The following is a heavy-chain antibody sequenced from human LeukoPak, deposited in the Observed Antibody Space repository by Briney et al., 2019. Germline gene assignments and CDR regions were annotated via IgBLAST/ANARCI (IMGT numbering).Heavy chain of an antibody. CDR3: ARSGIGYSYGYGFHY. Sequence: PSETLSLTCTVSGGSISSSSYYWGWIRQPPGKGLEWIGSIYYSGSTYYNPSLKSRVTISVDTSKNQFSLKLSSVTAADTAVYYCARSGIGYSYGYGFHYWGQGTLVTVSS. V-gene: IGHV4-39*01. D-gene: IGHD5-18*01. CDR1: GGSISSSSYY. CDR2: IYYSGST. J-gene: IGHJ4*02.